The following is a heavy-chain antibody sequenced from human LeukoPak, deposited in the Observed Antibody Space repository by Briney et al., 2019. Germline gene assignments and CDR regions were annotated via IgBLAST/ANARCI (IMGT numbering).Heavy chain of an antibody. Sequence: GGSLRHSCAASGFTFSSYAMHWVRQAPGKGLEWVAVISYDGSNKYYADSVKGRFTISRDNSKNTLYLQMNSLRAEDTAVYYCARARYYDSSGYYSSYFDYWGQGTLVTVSS. CDR3: ARARYYDSSGYYSSYFDY. J-gene: IGHJ4*02. V-gene: IGHV3-30-3*01. CDR1: GFTFSSYA. D-gene: IGHD3-22*01. CDR2: ISYDGSNK.